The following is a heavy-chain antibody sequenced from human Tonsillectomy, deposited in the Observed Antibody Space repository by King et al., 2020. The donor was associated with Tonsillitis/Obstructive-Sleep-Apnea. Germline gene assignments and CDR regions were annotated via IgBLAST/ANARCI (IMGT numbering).Heavy chain of an antibody. CDR1: GFSFSSYT. CDR3: TRDRGILICYYPFDC. CDR2: LSSSSGYI. J-gene: IGHJ4*02. V-gene: IGHV3-21*01. D-gene: IGHD3-9*01. Sequence: VQLVESGGGLVKPGGSLRLSCAASGFSFSSYTMNWVRQAPGKGLEWVSSLSSSSGYIYYADSVKGRFTISRDNARNSLYLQMNSLRAEDTAVYYCTRDRGILICYYPFDCWGQGTLVTVSS.